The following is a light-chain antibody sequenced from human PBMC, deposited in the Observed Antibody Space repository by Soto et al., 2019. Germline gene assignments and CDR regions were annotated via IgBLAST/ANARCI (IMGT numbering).Light chain of an antibody. CDR3: SSYGSSGTLYG. Sequence: QSALTQPASVSGSPGQSISISCTGTSSDIGGSKYVSWYQQYPGKAPKLLIYEVTYRPSGVSDRFSGSKAGNTASLTVSGLQAEDEADYYCSSYGSSGTLYGFGTGTKLTVL. V-gene: IGLV2-14*01. CDR1: SSDIGGSKY. J-gene: IGLJ1*01. CDR2: EVT.